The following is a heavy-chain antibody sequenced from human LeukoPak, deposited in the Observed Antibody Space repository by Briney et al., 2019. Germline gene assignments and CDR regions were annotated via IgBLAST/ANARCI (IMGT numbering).Heavy chain of an antibody. Sequence: GGSLRLSCAASGFTFSNYWMHWVRQTPGEGLVCVSLIKGDGSSTTYADSVKGRFTISRDNAKNMVFLQMNSLRADDTAVYYCVRDFRSADYWGQGILVTVSS. V-gene: IGHV3-74*01. CDR2: IKGDGSST. CDR3: VRDFRSADY. J-gene: IGHJ4*02. CDR1: GFTFSNYW.